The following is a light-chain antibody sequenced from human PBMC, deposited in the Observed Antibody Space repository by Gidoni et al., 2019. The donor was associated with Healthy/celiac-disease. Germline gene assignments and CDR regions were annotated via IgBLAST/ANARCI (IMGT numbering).Light chain of an antibody. Sequence: EIVLTPSPRTLSLSPGERATLSCRASQSGSSSYLAWYQQKPGQAPRLLIYGASSRATGIPDRFSGSGSGTDFTLTISRLEPEDFAVYYCQQYGSSPPLTFGGGTKVEIK. CDR1: QSGSSSY. V-gene: IGKV3-20*01. J-gene: IGKJ4*01. CDR2: GAS. CDR3: QQYGSSPPLT.